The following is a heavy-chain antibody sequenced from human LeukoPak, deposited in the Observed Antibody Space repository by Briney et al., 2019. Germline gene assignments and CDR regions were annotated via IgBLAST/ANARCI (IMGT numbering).Heavy chain of an antibody. J-gene: IGHJ4*02. CDR3: TTGYCSSTSCYIDY. Sequence: GGSLRLSCAASGFTLSNAWMSWVRQAPGKGLGWVGRIKSKTDGGTTDYAAPVKGRFTISRDDSKNTLYLQMNSLKTEDTAVYYCTTGYCSSTSCYIDYWGQGTLVTVSS. CDR2: IKSKTDGGTT. CDR1: GFTLSNAW. V-gene: IGHV3-15*01. D-gene: IGHD2-2*02.